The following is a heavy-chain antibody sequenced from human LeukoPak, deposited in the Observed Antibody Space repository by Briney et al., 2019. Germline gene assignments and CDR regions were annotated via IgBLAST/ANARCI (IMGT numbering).Heavy chain of an antibody. V-gene: IGHV3-7*01. Sequence: GGSLRLSCVASGFTFSNSWMTWVRQAPGKGLEWVATIKEDGSDKYYVDSVKGRFTISRDNAKNSLFLQMNSLRAEDTAVYYCAREGYSYGYDFDYWGQGTLVTVSS. D-gene: IGHD5-18*01. J-gene: IGHJ4*02. CDR1: GFTFSNSW. CDR2: IKEDGSDK. CDR3: AREGYSYGYDFDY.